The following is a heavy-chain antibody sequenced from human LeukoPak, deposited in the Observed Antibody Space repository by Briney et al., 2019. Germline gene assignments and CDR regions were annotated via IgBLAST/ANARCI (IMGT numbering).Heavy chain of an antibody. V-gene: IGHV4-34*01. CDR2: INHSGST. D-gene: IGHD1-26*01. Sequence: SETLSLTCAVYGGSFSGYYWSWIRQPPGKGLEWIGEINHSGSTNYNPSLKSRVTISVDTSKNQFSLKLSSVTAADTAVYYCARFYSGSYPSDAFDIWAKGQWSPSLQ. CDR3: ARFYSGSYPSDAFDI. CDR1: GGSFSGYY. J-gene: IGHJ3*02.